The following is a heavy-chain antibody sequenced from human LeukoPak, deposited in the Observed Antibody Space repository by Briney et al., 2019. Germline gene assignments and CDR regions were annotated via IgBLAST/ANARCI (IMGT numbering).Heavy chain of an antibody. CDR2: ISGSGGST. V-gene: IGHV3-23*01. CDR1: GFTFSSYA. D-gene: IGHD2-2*01. Sequence: GGSLRLSCAAPGFTFSSYAMSWVRQAPGKGLEWVSAISGSGGSTYYADSVKGRFTISRDNSKNTLYLQMNSLRAEDTAVYYCAKDLYCSSTSCLEPDYWGQGTLVTVSS. CDR3: AKDLYCSSTSCLEPDY. J-gene: IGHJ4*02.